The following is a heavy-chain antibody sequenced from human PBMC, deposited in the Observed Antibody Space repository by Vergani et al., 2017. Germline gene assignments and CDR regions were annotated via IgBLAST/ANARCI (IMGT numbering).Heavy chain of an antibody. CDR1: GGSISSYY. Sequence: QVQLQESGPGLVKPSETLSLTCTVSGGSISSYYRSWIRQPSGKGLEWIGYIYYSGSTNYNPSLKSRVTISVDTSKNQFSLKLSSVTAADTAVYYCARVGFWEYFFDYWGQGTLVTVSS. D-gene: IGHD3-10*01. CDR2: IYYSGST. J-gene: IGHJ4*02. V-gene: IGHV4-59*01. CDR3: ARVGFWEYFFDY.